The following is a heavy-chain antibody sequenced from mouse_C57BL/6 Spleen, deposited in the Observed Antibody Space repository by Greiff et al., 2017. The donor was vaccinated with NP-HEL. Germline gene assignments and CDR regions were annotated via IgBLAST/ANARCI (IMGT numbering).Heavy chain of an antibody. CDR1: GFTFSSYA. V-gene: IGHV5-4*01. D-gene: IGHD2-4*01. CDR2: ISDGGSYT. Sequence: EVQRVESGGGLVKPGGSLKLSCAASGFTFSSYAMSWVRQTPEKRLEWVATISDGGSYTYYPDNVKGRFTISRDNAKNNLYLQMSHLKSEDTAMYYCARGDYDYDYAMDYWGQGTSVTVSS. J-gene: IGHJ4*01. CDR3: ARGDYDYDYAMDY.